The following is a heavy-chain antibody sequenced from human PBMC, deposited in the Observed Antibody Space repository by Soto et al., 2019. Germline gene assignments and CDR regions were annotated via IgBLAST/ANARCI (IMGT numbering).Heavy chain of an antibody. Sequence: GASVKVSCKASGYTFTIYGISWVRQAPGQGLEWMGWISAYNGNTNYAQKLQGRVTMTRNTSISTAYMELSSLRSEDTAVYYCARGDVVVVAATLSSWRYYYYGMDVWGQGTTVTVSS. CDR2: ISAYNGNT. V-gene: IGHV1-18*01. CDR3: ARGDVVVVAATLSSWRYYYYGMDV. D-gene: IGHD2-15*01. J-gene: IGHJ6*02. CDR1: GYTFTIYG.